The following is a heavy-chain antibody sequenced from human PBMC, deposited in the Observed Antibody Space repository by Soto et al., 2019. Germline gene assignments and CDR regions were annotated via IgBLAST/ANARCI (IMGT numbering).Heavy chain of an antibody. J-gene: IGHJ4*02. CDR1: GFTFSSYA. V-gene: IGHV3-23*01. D-gene: IGHD3-9*01. CDR3: AKVRLVIIGEFDY. Sequence: GGSLRLSCAASGFTFSSYAMSWVRQAPGKGLEWVSAISGSGGSTYYADSVKGRFTISRDNPKNTLYLQMNSLRAEDTAVYYCAKVRLVIIGEFDYWGQGTLVTVSS. CDR2: ISGSGGST.